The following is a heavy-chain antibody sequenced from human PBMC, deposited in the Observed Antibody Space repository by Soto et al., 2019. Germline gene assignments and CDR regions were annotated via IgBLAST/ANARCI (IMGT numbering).Heavy chain of an antibody. Sequence: EVQLLESGGGLVQPGGSLRLSCAASGFTFSSYAMSWVRQAPGMGLEWVSGIIGSGTSTYYADSVKGRFTISRDNSKNTLFQQMNSLRDEDTAVYYCAKGKGLTVSSTNYWGQGTLVTVSS. CDR1: GFTFSSYA. V-gene: IGHV3-23*01. J-gene: IGHJ4*02. D-gene: IGHD2-2*01. CDR3: AKGKGLTVSSTNY. CDR2: IIGSGTST.